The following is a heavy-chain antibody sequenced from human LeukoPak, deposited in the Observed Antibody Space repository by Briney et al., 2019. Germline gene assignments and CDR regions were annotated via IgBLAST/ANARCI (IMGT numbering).Heavy chain of an antibody. D-gene: IGHD5-18*01. CDR2: IRQDGGVT. J-gene: IGHJ4*02. CDR3: ATSKDTAGGPY. V-gene: IGHV3-7*01. Sequence: GGSLSLSCAASGFTFTSYWMTWLRQARGKALEGLANIRQDGGVTYYGGSVKGRFTISRDNAKNSLFLQMNSLRAEDTAVYYCATSKDTAGGPYWGQGTLVTVSS. CDR1: GFTFTSYW.